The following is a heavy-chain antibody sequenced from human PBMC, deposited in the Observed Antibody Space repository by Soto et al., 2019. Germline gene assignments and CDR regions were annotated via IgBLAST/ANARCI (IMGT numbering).Heavy chain of an antibody. CDR3: AKPRSSLEWPPFDP. CDR2: IDSGGST. D-gene: IGHD3-3*01. CDR1: GFAVITIY. V-gene: IGHV3-66*04. J-gene: IGHJ5*02. Sequence: WGSMRVSWAALGFAVITIYMNWVRQAPGKGLEWVSVIDSGGSTNHADSVKGRFTISTDVSKNTLFLQMNNLRPEDTAVYFCAKPRSSLEWPPFDPWGLGTLVTV.